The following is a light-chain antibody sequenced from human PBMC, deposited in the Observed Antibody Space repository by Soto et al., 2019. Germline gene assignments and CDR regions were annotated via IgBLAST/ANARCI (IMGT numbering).Light chain of an antibody. J-gene: IGKJ1*01. V-gene: IGKV1-33*01. CDR2: AAS. CDR3: QQYDDSPPWT. CDR1: QDISNY. Sequence: DIQMTQSPSYLSASVGDRVTLTCQASQDISNYLNWYQQKAGMAPKLLISAASHLQSGVPSRFSAGGSGTDFTFTINSLQAEDIGTYYCQQYDDSPPWTVGEGNKVDIK.